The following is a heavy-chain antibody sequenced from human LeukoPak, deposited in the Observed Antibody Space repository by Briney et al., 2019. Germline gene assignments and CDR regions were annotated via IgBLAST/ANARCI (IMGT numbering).Heavy chain of an antibody. D-gene: IGHD6-19*01. CDR2: IKQDGSEK. CDR1: GFTFSSYW. V-gene: IGHV3-7*03. Sequence: GGSLRLSCAASGFTFSSYWMSWVRQGPEKGLEWVANIKQDGSEKDYVDSVKGRFTISRDNAKNSLYLQMNSLRAEDTAVYYCARDSSGWYDFDYWGQGTLVTVSS. J-gene: IGHJ4*02. CDR3: ARDSSGWYDFDY.